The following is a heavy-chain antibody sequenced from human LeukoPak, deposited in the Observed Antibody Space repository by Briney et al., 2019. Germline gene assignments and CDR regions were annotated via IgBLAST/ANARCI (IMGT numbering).Heavy chain of an antibody. V-gene: IGHV3-7*01. Sequence: GGSLRLSCAASGFTFTTYWMSWVRQAPGKGLEWVAKIKQDGTENYYVDSVKGRFTISRDNAKNSLYLQMNSLRAEDTAVYYCARDLNSGVVAAEYMDVWGKGTTVTVSS. J-gene: IGHJ6*03. CDR3: ARDLNSGVVAAEYMDV. D-gene: IGHD2-15*01. CDR2: IKQDGTEN. CDR1: GFTFTTYW.